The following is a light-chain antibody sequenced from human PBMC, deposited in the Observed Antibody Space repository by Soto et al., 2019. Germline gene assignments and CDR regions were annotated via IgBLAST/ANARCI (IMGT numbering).Light chain of an antibody. CDR1: QGISSY. J-gene: IGKJ4*01. V-gene: IGKV1-9*01. Sequence: DIQWTQSPSFLSASVGDRVTITCRASQGISSYLAWYQQKPGKAPKLLIYAASTLQSGVPSRFSGSGSGTEFTLTISSLQPEDFATYYRQQLNSYPLPFGGGNKVEIK. CDR3: QQLNSYPLP. CDR2: AAS.